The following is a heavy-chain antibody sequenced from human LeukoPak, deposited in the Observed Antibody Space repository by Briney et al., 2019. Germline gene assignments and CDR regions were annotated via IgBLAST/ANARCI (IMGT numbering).Heavy chain of an antibody. D-gene: IGHD6-19*01. CDR2: IRYDGSNK. CDR3: ARALGIAVAGDYFDY. J-gene: IGHJ4*02. CDR1: GFTFSSYG. Sequence: PGGSLRLSCAVSGFTFSSYGMHWVRQAPGKGLEWVAFIRYDGSNKYYADSVKGRFTISRDNSKNTLYLQMNSLRAEDTAVYYCARALGIAVAGDYFDYWGQGTLVTVSS. V-gene: IGHV3-30*02.